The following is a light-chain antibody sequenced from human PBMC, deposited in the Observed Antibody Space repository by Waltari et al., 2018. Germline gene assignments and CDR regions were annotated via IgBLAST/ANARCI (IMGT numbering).Light chain of an antibody. V-gene: IGKV3-20*01. J-gene: IGKJ1*01. CDR3: QKYGTLPAT. CDR2: EVS. Sequence: ELVLTQSPGTLSLSPRERATLSCRASQSLSGTLAWYQQKPGQAPRLLIYEVSIRASGIPDRFSGSGSRTDFSLTISRLEPEDFAVYYCQKYGTLPATFGQGTKVEFK. CDR1: QSLSGT.